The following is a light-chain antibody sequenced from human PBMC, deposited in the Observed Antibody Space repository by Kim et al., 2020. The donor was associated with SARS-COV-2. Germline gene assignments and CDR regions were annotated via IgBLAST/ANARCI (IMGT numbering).Light chain of an antibody. CDR3: QLLNSYHLA. Sequence: ASVGDKVPSTYRACQDSRRQLAWYQVKPGKTPNLQIYAASTLESRGPSRFSGSEAGTQFTLAISSLQPEDLATYYWQLLNSYHLAFGGGTKVDIK. V-gene: IGKV1-9*01. CDR1: QDSRRQ. J-gene: IGKJ4*01. CDR2: AAS.